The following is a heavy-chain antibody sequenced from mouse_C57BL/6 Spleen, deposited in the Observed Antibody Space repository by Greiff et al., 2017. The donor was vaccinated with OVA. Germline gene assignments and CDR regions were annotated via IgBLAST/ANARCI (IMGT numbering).Heavy chain of an antibody. V-gene: IGHV1-50*01. CDR2: IDPSDSYT. CDR3: ARIYYDYDDGVTDY. Sequence: QVHVKQSGAELVKPGASVKLSCKASGYTFTSYWMQWVKQRPGQGLEWIGEIDPSDSYTNYNQKFKGKATLTVDTSSSTAYMQLSSLTSEDSAVYYCARIYYDYDDGVTDYWGQGTSVTVSS. J-gene: IGHJ4*01. D-gene: IGHD2-4*01. CDR1: GYTFTSYW.